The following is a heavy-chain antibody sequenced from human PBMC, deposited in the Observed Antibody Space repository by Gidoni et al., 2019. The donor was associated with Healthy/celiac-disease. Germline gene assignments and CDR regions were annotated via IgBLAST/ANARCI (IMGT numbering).Heavy chain of an antibody. CDR1: GGSISSGSYY. J-gene: IGHJ5*02. CDR2: IYTSGST. D-gene: IGHD4-17*01. V-gene: IGHV4-61*02. CDR3: ARGYWRDYGDYDGFDP. Sequence: QVQLQESGPGLVKPSQTLSLTCTVSGGSISSGSYYWSWIRQPAGKGLEWIGRIYTSGSTNYNPSLKSRVTMSVDTSKNQFSLKLSSVTAADTAVYYCARGYWRDYGDYDGFDPWGQGTLVTVSS.